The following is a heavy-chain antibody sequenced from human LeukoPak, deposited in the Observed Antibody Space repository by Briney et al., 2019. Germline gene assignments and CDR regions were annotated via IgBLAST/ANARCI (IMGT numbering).Heavy chain of an antibody. V-gene: IGHV4-39*01. CDR1: GGSISSSSYY. CDR2: IYYSGST. D-gene: IGHD3-3*01. J-gene: IGHJ4*02. Sequence: PSETLSLTCTVSGGSISSSSYYWGWIRQPPGKGLEWIGSIYYSGSTYYNPTLKSQVTISVDTSKNQFSLKLSSVTAADTAVYYCARHATRFLEWLLFDYWGQGTLVTVSS. CDR3: ARHATRFLEWLLFDY.